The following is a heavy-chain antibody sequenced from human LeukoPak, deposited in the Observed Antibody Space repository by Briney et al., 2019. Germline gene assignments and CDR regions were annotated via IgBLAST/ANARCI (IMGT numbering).Heavy chain of an antibody. CDR1: GFTSSSYA. V-gene: IGHV3-23*01. CDR3: AKDREAVVINWFDP. J-gene: IGHJ5*02. D-gene: IGHD6-19*01. Sequence: PGGSLRLSCAASGFTSSSYAMSWVRQAPGKGLEWVSAISGSGGSTYYADSVKGWFTISRDNSKNTLYLQMNSLRAEDTAVYYCAKDREAVVINWFDPWGQGTLVTVSS. CDR2: ISGSGGST.